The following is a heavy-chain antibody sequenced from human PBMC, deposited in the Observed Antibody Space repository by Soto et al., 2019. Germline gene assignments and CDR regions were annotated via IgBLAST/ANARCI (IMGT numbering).Heavy chain of an antibody. D-gene: IGHD3-9*01. CDR2: IKQDGSEK. V-gene: IGHV3-7*01. Sequence: ESGGGLVQPGGSLRLSCAASGFTFSSYWMSWVRQAPGKGLEWVANIKQDGSEKYYVDSVKGRFTISRDNAKNSLYLQMNSLRAEDTAVYYCAREQYYDILTGYYISAFDIWGQGTMVTVSS. J-gene: IGHJ3*02. CDR1: GFTFSSYW. CDR3: AREQYYDILTGYYISAFDI.